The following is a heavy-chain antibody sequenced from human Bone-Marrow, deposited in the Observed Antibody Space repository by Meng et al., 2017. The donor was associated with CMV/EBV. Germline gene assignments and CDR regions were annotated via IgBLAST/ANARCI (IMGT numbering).Heavy chain of an antibody. Sequence: GESLKISCTASGFTFSDYYMDWVRQAPGKGLEWVGRLRNKGNSYTTEYAASVKGRFTISGDESKNSLFLQMSSLKTEDTAVYHCARENSDYVGPYSYHYGMDVWGQGTTVTVSS. CDR1: GFTFSDYY. D-gene: IGHD4-11*01. J-gene: IGHJ6*01. CDR3: ARENSDYVGPYSYHYGMDV. CDR2: LRNKGNSYTT. V-gene: IGHV3-72*01.